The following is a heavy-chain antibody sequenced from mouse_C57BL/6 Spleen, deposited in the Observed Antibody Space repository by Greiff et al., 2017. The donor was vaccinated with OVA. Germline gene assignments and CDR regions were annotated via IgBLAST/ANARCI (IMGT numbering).Heavy chain of an antibody. J-gene: IGHJ1*03. V-gene: IGHV3-6*01. CDR2: ISYDGSN. Sequence: ESGPVLVKPSQSLSLTCSVTGYSITSGYYWNWIRQFPGNKLEWMGYISYDGSNNYNPSLKNRISITRDTSKNQFFLKLNSVTTEDTATYYCARDEGNWYFDVWGTGTTVTVSS. D-gene: IGHD2-14*01. CDR1: GYSITSGYY. CDR3: ARDEGNWYFDV.